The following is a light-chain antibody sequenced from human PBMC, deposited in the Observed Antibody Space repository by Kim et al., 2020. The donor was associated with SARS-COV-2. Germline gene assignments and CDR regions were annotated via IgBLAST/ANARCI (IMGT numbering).Light chain of an antibody. Sequence: GQSVTVSCSAISSDARYYNYVSWYQQHPGKAPNLMIYDASNRPSGVSNRFSGSKSANTASLTISGLLSEDEADYYCFSYSTANTLVFGGGTQLTVL. CDR1: SSDARYYNY. V-gene: IGLV2-14*03. J-gene: IGLJ2*01. CDR2: DAS. CDR3: FSYSTANTLV.